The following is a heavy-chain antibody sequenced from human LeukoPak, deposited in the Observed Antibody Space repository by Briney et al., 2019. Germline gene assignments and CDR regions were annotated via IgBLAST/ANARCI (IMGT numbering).Heavy chain of an antibody. D-gene: IGHD6-19*01. Sequence: GGSLRLSCAASGFTFSSYSMNWVRQAPGKGLEWVSSISSSISYIYYADSVRGRFTISRDNAKNSLYLQMNSLRAEDTAVYYCARGVSSGGWYDAFDIWGQGTMVTVSS. CDR3: ARGVSSGGWYDAFDI. V-gene: IGHV3-21*01. CDR2: ISSSISYI. CDR1: GFTFSSYS. J-gene: IGHJ3*02.